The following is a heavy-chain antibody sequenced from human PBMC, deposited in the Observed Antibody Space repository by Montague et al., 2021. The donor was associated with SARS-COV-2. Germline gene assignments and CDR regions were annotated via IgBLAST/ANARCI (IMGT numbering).Heavy chain of an antibody. V-gene: IGHV4-39*01. D-gene: IGHD3-10*01. CDR1: GGSISTTNFY. CDR3: ARIPVSGSGGFYHFDS. Sequence: SETLSLTCSVPGGSISTTNFYWGWVRQPPGKGLEWIGSVFYRGSTYYNPSLKSRVAISVDTSKNQFFLSLDSVTAADTALYFCARIPVSGSGGFYHFDSWSQGTLVTVSS. J-gene: IGHJ4*02. CDR2: VFYRGST.